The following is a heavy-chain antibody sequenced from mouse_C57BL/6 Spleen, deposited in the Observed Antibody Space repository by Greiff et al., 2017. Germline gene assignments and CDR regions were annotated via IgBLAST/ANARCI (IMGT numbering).Heavy chain of an antibody. CDR1: GYTFTSSW. D-gene: IGHD2-4*01. CDR3: AREGLRFDY. Sequence: QVQLQQPGAELVRPGSSVKLSCKASGYTFTSSWLAWVKQRPGQGLEWIGNIYPSDSATPSNQTFKDKATLTVDKSPSTSYMQLSSLTSEDSAVYYGAREGLRFDYWGQGTTLTVSS. J-gene: IGHJ2*01. V-gene: IGHV1-61*01. CDR2: IYPSDSAT.